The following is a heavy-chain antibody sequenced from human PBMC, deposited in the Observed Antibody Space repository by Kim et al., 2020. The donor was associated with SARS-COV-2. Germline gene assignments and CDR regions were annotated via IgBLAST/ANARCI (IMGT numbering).Heavy chain of an antibody. D-gene: IGHD2-2*01. CDR2: INAGNGNT. CDR1: GYTFTSYA. Sequence: ASVKVSCKASGYTFTSYAMHWVRQAPGQRLEWMGWINAGNGNTKYSQKFQGRVTITRDTSASTAYMELSSLRSEDTAVYYCARGGIVVVTEYYYYYGMDVWGQGTTVTVSS. CDR3: ARGGIVVVTEYYYYYGMDV. J-gene: IGHJ6*02. V-gene: IGHV1-3*01.